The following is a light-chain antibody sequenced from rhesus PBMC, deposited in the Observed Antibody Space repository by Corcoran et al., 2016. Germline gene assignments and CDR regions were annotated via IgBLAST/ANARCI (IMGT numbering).Light chain of an antibody. Sequence: DIQMTQSPSSVSASVGDRVTITCRASQGISSYLAWDQQKPGKAPKLLIYYATTLQSGVPSRISGSGSGTEFTLTISSLQPEDFATYYCQQYNSLPYSFGQGTKVEIK. V-gene: IGKV1-25*01. CDR1: QGISSY. CDR3: QQYNSLPYS. CDR2: YAT. J-gene: IGKJ2*01.